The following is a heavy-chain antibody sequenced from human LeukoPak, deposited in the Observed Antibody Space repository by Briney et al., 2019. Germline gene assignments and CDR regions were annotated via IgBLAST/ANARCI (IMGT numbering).Heavy chain of an antibody. J-gene: IGHJ4*02. D-gene: IGHD2-2*02. V-gene: IGHV5-51*01. Sequence: GESLKISCKGSGYSFTSFWINWVGQLPGKALEWMGGIYPGDSDTRYSPSFQGQVTISADKSITTAYLQWSSLKASDTAIYYCARRYCSGTTCYTNIDYWGQGTLVTVSS. CDR2: IYPGDSDT. CDR3: ARRYCSGTTCYTNIDY. CDR1: GYSFTSFW.